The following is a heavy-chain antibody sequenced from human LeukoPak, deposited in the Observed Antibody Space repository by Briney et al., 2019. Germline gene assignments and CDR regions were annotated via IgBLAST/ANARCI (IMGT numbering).Heavy chain of an antibody. J-gene: IGHJ5*02. V-gene: IGHV3-21*01. CDR3: ARAGGRIRNWFDP. CDR1: GFTFSSYS. Sequence: GGSLRPSCAASGFTFSSYSMNWVRQAPGKGLEWVSSISSSSSYIYYADSVKGRFTISRDNAKNSLYLQMNSLRAEDTAVYYCARAGGRIRNWFDPWGQGTLVTVSS. D-gene: IGHD3-16*01. CDR2: ISSSSSYI.